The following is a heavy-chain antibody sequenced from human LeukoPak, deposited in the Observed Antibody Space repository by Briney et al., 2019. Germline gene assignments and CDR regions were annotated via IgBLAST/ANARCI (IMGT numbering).Heavy chain of an antibody. V-gene: IGHV4-38-2*01. D-gene: IGHD3-16*01. CDR3: ARANDDFDY. CDR1: GYSISSGYY. CDR2: VYHSWST. Sequence: SETLSLTCAVSGYSISSGYYWGWIRQPPGKGLELIGSVYHSWSTYYNPSLKSRVTISVDTSKNQFSLKLSSVTAADTAVYYCARANDDFDYWGQGTLVIVSS. J-gene: IGHJ4*02.